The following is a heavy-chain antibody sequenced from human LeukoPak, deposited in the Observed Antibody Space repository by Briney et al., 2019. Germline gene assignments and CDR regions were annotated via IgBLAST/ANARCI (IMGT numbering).Heavy chain of an antibody. V-gene: IGHV4-34*01. CDR3: ARGGRNKYTSGDFAY. CDR2: VNHSGAS. J-gene: IGHJ4*02. CDR1: GGSLSGFF. Sequence: SETLSLTCAVSGGSLSGFFWSWIRQPPGKGLEWIGEVNHSGASNYKPSLKSRVTISVDTPRTQLSLMLTSVTAADTALYYCARGGRNKYTSGDFAYWGQGILVTVSS. D-gene: IGHD3-3*01.